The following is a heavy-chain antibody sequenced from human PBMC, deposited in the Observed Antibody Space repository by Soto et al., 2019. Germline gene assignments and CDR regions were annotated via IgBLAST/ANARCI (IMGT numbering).Heavy chain of an antibody. CDR2: VYYSGTT. Sequence: QVQLQEWGPGLVKPSQTLSLTCTFSGGSIRNGDYYWGWIRQPPGKGLEWIGYVYYSGTTYSHPSLKSRVTISVDTSENEFSLRLSSVTAADTAVYYCVTVNLVGAAYYFDYWGPGTLVTVSS. V-gene: IGHV4-30-4*01. CDR3: VTVNLVGAAYYFDY. CDR1: GGSIRNGDYY. D-gene: IGHD1-26*01. J-gene: IGHJ4*02.